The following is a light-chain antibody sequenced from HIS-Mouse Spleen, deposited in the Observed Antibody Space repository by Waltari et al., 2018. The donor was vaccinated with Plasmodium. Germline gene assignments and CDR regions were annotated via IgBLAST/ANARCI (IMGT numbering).Light chain of an antibody. CDR1: RSHVGRYNL. Sequence: QSALTQPASVSGSPGQSITISCTGTRSHVGRYNLVSWYQQHPGKAPKLMIYEGSKRPSGVSNRFSGSKSGNTASLTISGLQAEDEADYYCCSYAGSSTFVFGGGTKLTVL. CDR2: EGS. V-gene: IGLV2-23*03. J-gene: IGLJ3*02. CDR3: CSYAGSSTFV.